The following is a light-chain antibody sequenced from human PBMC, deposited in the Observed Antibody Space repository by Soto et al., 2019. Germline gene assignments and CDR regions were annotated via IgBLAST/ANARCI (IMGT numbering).Light chain of an antibody. CDR3: SSYASNNTLL. Sequence: QSVLTQPAYVSGSPGQLITISCTGTTRDVGDYNFVSWYQQHPGKAPKLMIYDVSSRPSGVSHRFSGSKSGNTASLTISGIQAEDEADYYCSSYASNNTLLFGGGTQLTVL. CDR2: DVS. J-gene: IGLJ2*01. V-gene: IGLV2-14*01. CDR1: TRDVGDYNF.